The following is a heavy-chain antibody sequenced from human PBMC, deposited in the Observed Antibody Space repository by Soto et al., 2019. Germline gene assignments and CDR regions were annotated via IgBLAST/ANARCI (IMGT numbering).Heavy chain of an antibody. D-gene: IGHD6-13*01. CDR1: GFTFSSYS. J-gene: IGHJ6*02. V-gene: IGHV3-48*02. Sequence: GGSLRLACAASGFTFSSYSMNWVRQAPGKGLEWVSYISSSSRTIYYADSVKGRFTISRDNAKNSLYLQMNSLRDEDTAVYYCARMIAAVLKYGMDVWGQGTTVTVS. CDR2: ISSSSRTI. CDR3: ARMIAAVLKYGMDV.